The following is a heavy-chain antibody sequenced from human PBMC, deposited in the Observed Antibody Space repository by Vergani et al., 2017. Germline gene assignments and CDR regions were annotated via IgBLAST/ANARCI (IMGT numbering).Heavy chain of an antibody. J-gene: IGHJ4*02. Sequence: EVQLVESGGGLVKPGGSLRLSCAASGFTFSSYSMNWVRQAPGKGLEWVSSISSCSSYIYYADSVKGRFTISRDNAKNSLYLQMNSLRAEDTAVYYCARDLFYYDSSGYYSGFFDYWGQGTLVTVSS. CDR2: ISSCSSYI. V-gene: IGHV3-21*01. CDR3: ARDLFYYDSSGYYSGFFDY. CDR1: GFTFSSYS. D-gene: IGHD3-22*01.